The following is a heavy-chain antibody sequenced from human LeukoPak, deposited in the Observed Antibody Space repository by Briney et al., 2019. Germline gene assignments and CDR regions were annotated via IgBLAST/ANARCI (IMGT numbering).Heavy chain of an antibody. D-gene: IGHD1-26*01. Sequence: GGSLRLSCAASGFTFITYTMIWVRQAPGKGLEWVSSISSSSSTKYYADSVKGRFTISRDNAKNSLYLQMNSLRAEDTAVYYCARWELPAHYYYYYYGMDVWGQGTTVTVSS. CDR3: ARWELPAHYYYYYYGMDV. CDR1: GFTFITYT. J-gene: IGHJ6*02. V-gene: IGHV3-48*04. CDR2: ISSSSSTK.